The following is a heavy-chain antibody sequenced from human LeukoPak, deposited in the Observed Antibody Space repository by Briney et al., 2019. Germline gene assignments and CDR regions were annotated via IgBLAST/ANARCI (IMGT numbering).Heavy chain of an antibody. Sequence: GASVKVSCKASGGTFSSYAISWVRQAPGQGLEWMGWISAYNGNTNYAQKLQGRVTMTTDTSTSTAYMELRSLRSDDTAVYYCAGGYYDILTGYYNWLDPWGQGTLVTVSS. V-gene: IGHV1-18*01. CDR1: GGTFSSYA. D-gene: IGHD3-9*01. CDR3: AGGYYDILTGYYNWLDP. CDR2: ISAYNGNT. J-gene: IGHJ5*02.